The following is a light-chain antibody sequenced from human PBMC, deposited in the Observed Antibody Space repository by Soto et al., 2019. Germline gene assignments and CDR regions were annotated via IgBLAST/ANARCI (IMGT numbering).Light chain of an antibody. V-gene: IGLV2-23*02. CDR2: EVS. CDR3: CSYTSTGTPV. Sequence: QSALTQPASVSGSPGQSITISCTGTSSDVGSYNLVSWYQQYPGKAPKLMIYEVSKWPSGVSNRFSGSKSGNTASLTISGLQAEDEADYYCCSYTSTGTPVFGGGTKVTVL. CDR1: SSDVGSYNL. J-gene: IGLJ2*01.